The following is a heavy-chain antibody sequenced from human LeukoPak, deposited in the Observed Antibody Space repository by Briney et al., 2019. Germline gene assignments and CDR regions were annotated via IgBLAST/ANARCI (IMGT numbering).Heavy chain of an antibody. Sequence: GGSLRLSCAASGFTFSSYAMHWVRQAPGKGLEWVAVISYDGSNKYYADSVKGRFTISRDNSKNTLYLQMNSLRAEDTAVYYCAKVRAAAGDYFDYWGQGTLVTVSS. CDR3: AKVRAAAGDYFDY. CDR2: ISYDGSNK. CDR1: GFTFSSYA. V-gene: IGHV3-30-3*01. D-gene: IGHD6-13*01. J-gene: IGHJ4*02.